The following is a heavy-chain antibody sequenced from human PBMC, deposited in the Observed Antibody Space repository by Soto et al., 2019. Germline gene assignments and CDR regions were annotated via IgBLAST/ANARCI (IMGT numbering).Heavy chain of an antibody. CDR2: IYYSGST. Sequence: SETLSLTCTVSGGSISSGDYYWSWIRQPPGRGLEWIGYIYYSGSTYYNPSLKSRVTISVDTSKNQFSLKLSSVTAADTAVYYCARLLYYYYGMDVWGQGTTVTVSS. J-gene: IGHJ6*02. D-gene: IGHD2-15*01. V-gene: IGHV4-30-4*01. CDR1: GGSISSGDYY. CDR3: ARLLYYYYGMDV.